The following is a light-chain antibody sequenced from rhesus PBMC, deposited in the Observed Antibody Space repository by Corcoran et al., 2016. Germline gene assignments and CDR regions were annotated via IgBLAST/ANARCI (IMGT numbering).Light chain of an antibody. V-gene: IGKV3-42*03. CDR2: GVS. J-gene: IGKJ2*01. CDR1: QSVSSS. CDR3: QQYINWPQYS. Sequence: EIVMTQSPATLSLSPGERATLSCRASQSVSSSLAWYQHQPGQAPRLLMYGVSSRATGIPDRFSGSGSGTEFTLTIRSSEPEDFAVYYCQQYINWPQYSFGQGTKVEIK.